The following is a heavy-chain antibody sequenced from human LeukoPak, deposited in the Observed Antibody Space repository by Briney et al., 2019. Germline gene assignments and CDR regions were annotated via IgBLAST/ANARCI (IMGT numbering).Heavy chain of an antibody. CDR1: GGSFSGYY. CDR2: INHSGST. Sequence: SETLSLTCAVYGGSFSGYYWSWLRQPPGKGLEWIGEINHSGSTNYNPSLKSRVTISVDTSKNQFSLKLSSVTAADTAVYYCARGGRDYVWGSYRYKGCFDYWGQGTLVTVSS. J-gene: IGHJ4*02. D-gene: IGHD3-16*02. V-gene: IGHV4-34*01. CDR3: ARGGRDYVWGSYRYKGCFDY.